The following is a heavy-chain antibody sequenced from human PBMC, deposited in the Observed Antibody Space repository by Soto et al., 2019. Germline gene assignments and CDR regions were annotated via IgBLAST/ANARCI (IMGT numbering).Heavy chain of an antibody. CDR3: ARIGSWALNFDY. Sequence: GGSLRLSCAASGFTFSNYHIHWVRQTPGKGLEWVAVIWNDGTTRYYADFAKGRFTISRDNSNNILYLQMNSLRTEDTAVYYCARIGSWALNFDYWGQGTLVTVSS. V-gene: IGHV3-33*01. J-gene: IGHJ4*02. D-gene: IGHD6-13*01. CDR1: GFTFSNYH. CDR2: IWNDGTTR.